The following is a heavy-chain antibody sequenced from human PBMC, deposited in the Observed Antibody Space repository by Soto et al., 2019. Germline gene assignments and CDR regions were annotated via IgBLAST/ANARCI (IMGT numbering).Heavy chain of an antibody. D-gene: IGHD3-10*01. CDR2: IRTKANGGTT. CDR1: GFTFGDYA. V-gene: IGHV3-49*04. Sequence: PGGSLRLSCTASGFTFGDYAMSWVRRAPGKGLEWVGFIRTKANGGTTDYAASVKGRFSISRDDSKTIAYLQMNSLKIEDTAVYYRAPRSESAYWGQGTLVTVSS. CDR3: APRSESAY. J-gene: IGHJ4*02.